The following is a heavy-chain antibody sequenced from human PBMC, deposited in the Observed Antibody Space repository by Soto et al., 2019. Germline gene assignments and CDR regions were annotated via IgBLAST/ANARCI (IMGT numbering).Heavy chain of an antibody. Sequence: QVQLQESGPGLVKPSETLSFTCNVSGGSISSGGYYWSWIRQLPVKGLEWIGYIYHRGGTYYNPALKRRITISVDTSKNQFSLKMTSVTAADTAVYFCARAPGRMMNALRYYYGLDVWGQGTTVTGSS. J-gene: IGHJ6*02. V-gene: IGHV4-31*02. CDR1: GGSISSGGYY. D-gene: IGHD2-8*01. CDR2: IYHRGGT. CDR3: ARAPGRMMNALRYYYGLDV.